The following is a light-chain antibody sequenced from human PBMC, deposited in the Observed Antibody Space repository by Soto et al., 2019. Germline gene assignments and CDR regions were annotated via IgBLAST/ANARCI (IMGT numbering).Light chain of an antibody. Sequence: DIQMTQSPSTLSASVGDRVTITCRASQTISSWLAWYQQNPGKAPKLLIYKASSLESGVPSSFTGSGSGTEFTLTISRLQPDDFATYYCQKYNRWTFGQGTKVDIK. V-gene: IGKV1-5*03. CDR2: KAS. CDR3: QKYNRWT. CDR1: QTISSW. J-gene: IGKJ1*01.